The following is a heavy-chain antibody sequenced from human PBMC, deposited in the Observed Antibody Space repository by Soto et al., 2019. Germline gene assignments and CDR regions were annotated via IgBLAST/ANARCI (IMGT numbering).Heavy chain of an antibody. J-gene: IGHJ6*02. V-gene: IGHV3-30-3*01. Sequence: QVQLVESGGGVVQPGGSLRLSCAARGFALSPYTIHWVRQAPGKGLEWVAGLSSDGSNNFYPDSVKGRITISRDNSKTTVHRQINNLRPEDTAIYYCAKDAERHATRLLSYFALDLWGRGTTVTVSS. D-gene: IGHD3-10*01. CDR3: AKDAERHATRLLSYFALDL. CDR1: GFALSPYT. CDR2: LSSDGSNN.